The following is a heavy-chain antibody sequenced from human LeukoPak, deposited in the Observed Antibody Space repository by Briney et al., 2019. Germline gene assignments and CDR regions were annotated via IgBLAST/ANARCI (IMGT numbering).Heavy chain of an antibody. CDR3: ARQQWLVLYAFDI. D-gene: IGHD6-19*01. V-gene: IGHV4-39*01. CDR2: IYYSGST. CDR1: GGSISSSSYY. J-gene: IGHJ3*02. Sequence: SDTLSLTCTVSGGSISSSSYYWGWIRQPPGKGLEWIGSIYYSGSTYYNPSLKSRVTISVDTSKNQFSLKLSSVTAADTAVYYCARQQWLVLYAFDIWGQGTMVTVSS.